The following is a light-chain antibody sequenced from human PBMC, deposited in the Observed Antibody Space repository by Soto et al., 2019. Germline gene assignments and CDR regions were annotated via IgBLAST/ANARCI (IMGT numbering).Light chain of an antibody. Sequence: QSVLTQPASVSGFLGQSITMSCTGSSSDVGTFNLVSWFQQHPGKAPKLLIYEVSNRPSGVSNRFSGSKSGNTASLTISGLQAEDEADYYCSSYTSSSTQVFGGGTKLTVL. CDR3: SSYTSSSTQV. CDR2: EVS. V-gene: IGLV2-14*02. J-gene: IGLJ3*02. CDR1: SSDVGTFNL.